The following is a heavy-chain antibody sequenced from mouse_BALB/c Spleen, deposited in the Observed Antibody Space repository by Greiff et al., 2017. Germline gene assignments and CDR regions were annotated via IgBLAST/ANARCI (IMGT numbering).Heavy chain of an antibody. Sequence: QVTLKVSGAELMKPGASVKISCKATGYTFSSYWIEWVKQRPGHGLEWIGEILPGSGSTNYNEKFKGKATFTADTSSNTAYMQLSSLTSEDSAVYYCARGEYGKNYAMDYWGQGTSVTVSS. CDR2: ILPGSGST. D-gene: IGHD2-10*02. J-gene: IGHJ4*01. CDR1: GYTFSSYW. CDR3: ARGEYGKNYAMDY. V-gene: IGHV1-9*01.